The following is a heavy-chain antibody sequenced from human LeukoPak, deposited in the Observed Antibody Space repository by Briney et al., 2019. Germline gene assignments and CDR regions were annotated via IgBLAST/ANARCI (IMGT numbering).Heavy chain of an antibody. D-gene: IGHD4-17*01. CDR1: GFTFSSYT. J-gene: IGHJ5*02. CDR3: ARDRDDYGYNWFDH. Sequence: GGSLRLSCAASGFTFSSYTMNWVRQAPGKGLEWVSSISSVSSYIYYADSVKGRFTISRDNAKNSLYLQMNSLRAEDTAVYYCARDRDDYGYNWFDHWGQGTLITVSS. CDR2: ISSVSSYI. V-gene: IGHV3-21*01.